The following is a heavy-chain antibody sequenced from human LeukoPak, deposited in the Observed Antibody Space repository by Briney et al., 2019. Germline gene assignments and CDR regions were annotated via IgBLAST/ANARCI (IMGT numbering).Heavy chain of an antibody. Sequence: GASVKVSCKASGYTFTGYRIHWVRQAPGQGLEWMGWINPKSGGTNYAQKFEGWVTMTRDTSMSTVYMELSRLKSDDTAVYYCARDSGWEVVLYASEIWGQGTMVTVSS. D-gene: IGHD1-26*01. CDR3: ARDSGWEVVLYASEI. CDR1: GYTFTGYR. CDR2: INPKSGGT. V-gene: IGHV1-2*04. J-gene: IGHJ3*02.